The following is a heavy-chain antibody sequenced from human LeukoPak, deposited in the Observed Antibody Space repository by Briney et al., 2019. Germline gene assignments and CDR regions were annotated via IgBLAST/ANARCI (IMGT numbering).Heavy chain of an antibody. V-gene: IGHV2-5*02. CDR2: IYWDDDK. J-gene: IGHJ4*02. CDR1: GFSLSTSGVG. Sequence: SGPTLVNPTQTLTLTCTFSGFSLSTSGVGVGWIRQPPGKALEWLALIYWDDDKRYSPSLKSRLTITKDTSKNQVVLTMTNMDPVDTATYYCAHTTTYYYDSSGPLDYWGQGTLVTVSS. D-gene: IGHD3-22*01. CDR3: AHTTTYYYDSSGPLDY.